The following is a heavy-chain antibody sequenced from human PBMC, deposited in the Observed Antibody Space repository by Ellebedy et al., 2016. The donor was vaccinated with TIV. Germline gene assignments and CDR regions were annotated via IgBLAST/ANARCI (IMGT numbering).Heavy chain of an antibody. Sequence: ASVKVSXXASGYTFTGYYMHWVRQAPGQGLEWMGWINPNSGGTNYAQKFQGRVTMTRDTSISTAYMELSRLRSDDTAVYYCARYGITGTTLEGTIDAWDYWGQGTLVTVSS. D-gene: IGHD1-7*01. V-gene: IGHV1-2*02. CDR1: GYTFTGYY. CDR2: INPNSGGT. CDR3: ARYGITGTTLEGTIDAWDY. J-gene: IGHJ4*02.